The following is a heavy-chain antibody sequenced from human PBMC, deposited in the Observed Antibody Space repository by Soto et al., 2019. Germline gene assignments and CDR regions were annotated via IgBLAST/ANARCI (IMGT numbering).Heavy chain of an antibody. D-gene: IGHD2-15*01. CDR3: AREGYCSGGSCYSNFDY. V-gene: IGHV4-30-4*01. J-gene: IGHJ4*02. CDR1: GGSISSGDYY. CDR2: IYYSGST. Sequence: QVQLQESGPGLVKPSQTPSLTCTVSGGSISSGDYYWSWIRQPPGKGLEWIGYIYYSGSTYYNPSLKSRVTISVDTSKNQFSLKLSSVTAADTAVYYCAREGYCSGGSCYSNFDYWGQGTLVTVSS.